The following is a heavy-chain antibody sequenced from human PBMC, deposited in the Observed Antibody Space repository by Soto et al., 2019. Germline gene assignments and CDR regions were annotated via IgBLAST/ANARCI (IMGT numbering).Heavy chain of an antibody. CDR1: GFTFSSYG. Sequence: GSLRLSCAASGFTFSSYGMHWVRQAPGKGLEWVAVISYDGSNKYYADSVKGRFTISRDNSKNTLYLQMNSLRAEDTAVYYCAKVATYYYDSSGLLFDYWGQGTLVTVSS. D-gene: IGHD3-22*01. J-gene: IGHJ4*02. CDR2: ISYDGSNK. CDR3: AKVATYYYDSSGLLFDY. V-gene: IGHV3-30*18.